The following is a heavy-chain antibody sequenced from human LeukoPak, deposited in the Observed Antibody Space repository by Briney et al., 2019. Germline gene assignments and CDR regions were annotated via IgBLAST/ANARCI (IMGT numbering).Heavy chain of an antibody. D-gene: IGHD6-13*01. Sequence: PGGSLRLSCAASGFTFSSYEMHWVRQAPGKGLEWVSAISGSGGSTYYADSVKGRFTISRDNSKNTLYLQMNSLRAEDTAVYYCAKQPAAAGTAEFDYWGQGTLVTVSS. J-gene: IGHJ4*02. V-gene: IGHV3-23*01. CDR1: GFTFSSYE. CDR2: ISGSGGST. CDR3: AKQPAAAGTAEFDY.